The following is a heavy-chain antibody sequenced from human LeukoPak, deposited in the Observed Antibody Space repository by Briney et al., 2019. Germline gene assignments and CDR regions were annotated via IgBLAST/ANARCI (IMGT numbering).Heavy chain of an antibody. CDR1: GFTFSSYS. V-gene: IGHV3-48*01. Sequence: GGSLRLSCAASGFTFSSYSMNWVRQAPGKGLEWVSYISSSSSTIYYADSVKGRFTISRDNAKNSLYLQMNSLRAEDTAVYYCARNPLHKYGSGSQPDYWGQGTLVTVSS. J-gene: IGHJ4*02. D-gene: IGHD3-10*01. CDR3: ARNPLHKYGSGSQPDY. CDR2: ISSSSSTI.